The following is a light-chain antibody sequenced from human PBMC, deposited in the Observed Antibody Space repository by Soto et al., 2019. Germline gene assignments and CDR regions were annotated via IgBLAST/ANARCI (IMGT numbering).Light chain of an antibody. J-gene: IGKJ1*01. CDR3: QHHNTSSHA. Sequence: IHMTQGPCTLSVSLGGRVTITFRAIHTISIWFAWYQQKSFKAPNLLTYKASTFKSGVPSRFSASGSGTDFTLTIPTLQPADFATYYCQHHNTSSHALAQGTQLDIK. CDR1: HTISIW. V-gene: IGKV1-5*03. CDR2: KAS.